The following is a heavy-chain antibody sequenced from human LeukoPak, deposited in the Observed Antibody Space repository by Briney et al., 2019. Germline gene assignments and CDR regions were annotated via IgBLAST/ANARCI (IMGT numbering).Heavy chain of an antibody. D-gene: IGHD3-10*01. J-gene: IGHJ4*02. V-gene: IGHV3-74*01. CDR1: GFRFSNSW. CDR3: ARGADHGGSYYPD. CDR2: MKTDGTRI. Sequence: GGSLRLSCAASGFRFSNSWMYWVRHGPGTGPVWVSRMKTDGTRIEYADSVKGRFTISRDNAKNTLFLQMSSLRVEDTAVYYCARGADHGGSYYPDWGQGTRVTVSS.